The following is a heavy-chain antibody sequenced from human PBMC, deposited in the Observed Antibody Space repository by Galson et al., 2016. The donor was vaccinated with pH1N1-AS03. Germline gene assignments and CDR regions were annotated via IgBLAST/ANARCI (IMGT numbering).Heavy chain of an antibody. CDR3: VRDEATSYDAFDM. J-gene: IGHJ3*02. V-gene: IGHV3-7*01. CDR2: IKQDGGEK. Sequence: SLRLSCAASGFTFSDYWMSWARQAPGKGLEWVADIKQDGGEKYSVDSVKGRFIISRDNAKNSLHLQMNSLTADDTAVYYCVRDEATSYDAFDMWGQGTMITVSS. CDR1: GFTFSDYW. D-gene: IGHD6-6*01.